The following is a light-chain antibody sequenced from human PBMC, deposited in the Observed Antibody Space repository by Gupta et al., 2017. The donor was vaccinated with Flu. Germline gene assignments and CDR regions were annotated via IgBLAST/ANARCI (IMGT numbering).Light chain of an antibody. CDR1: QKISSSY. CDR2: GAS. CDR3: QQYGTSPPFT. Sequence: ENVLTQSPGTLSLSPGEGATLSCRASQKISSSYLAWYQQKPGQAPRLLIYGASNRTTGIPDRFSGSGSGTDFTLTISRLEPEDFAVYYCQQYGTSPPFTFGPGTEVDI. V-gene: IGKV3-20*01. J-gene: IGKJ3*01.